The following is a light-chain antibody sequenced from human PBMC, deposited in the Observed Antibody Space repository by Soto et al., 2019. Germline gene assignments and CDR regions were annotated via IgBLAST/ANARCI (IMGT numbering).Light chain of an antibody. CDR2: GAS. CDR3: QQYNNWPPWT. Sequence: EIVMTQSPATLSVSPGERATLSCRASQSVGSNLAWYQQKPGQAPRLLIYGASTRATGIPARFSGSGSGIDFTLTISSLDPEDFAVYYCQQYNNWPPWTFGQGTKVDIK. J-gene: IGKJ1*01. V-gene: IGKV3-15*01. CDR1: QSVGSN.